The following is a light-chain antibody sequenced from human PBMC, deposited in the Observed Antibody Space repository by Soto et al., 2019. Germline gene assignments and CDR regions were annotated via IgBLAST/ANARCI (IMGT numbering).Light chain of an antibody. V-gene: IGKV1-5*01. Sequence: DIQMTQSPASLSASIGDRVTITCRASQNIRSRLAWFQQKPGKAPKLLIYDASSLESGVPQRFSGSGSGTEFTLTISSLQTDDFSTYYCQQYHSYWTFGQGTKVDIK. CDR3: QQYHSYWT. J-gene: IGKJ1*01. CDR1: QNIRSR. CDR2: DAS.